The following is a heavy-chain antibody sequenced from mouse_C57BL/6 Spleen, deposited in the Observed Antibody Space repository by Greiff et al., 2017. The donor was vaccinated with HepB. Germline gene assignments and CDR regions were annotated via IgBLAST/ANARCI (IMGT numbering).Heavy chain of an antibody. Sequence: QVKLLQSGRELVKPGASVKISCMASGFAFSSSWMNWVKQRPGKGLEWIGRIYSGDGDTNYNGKLKGKATLTGDKSYDTGYMQLSSLTCEDSAVYFCARETVRALGGMDYWGQGTSVTVSS. J-gene: IGHJ4*01. D-gene: IGHD3-2*01. CDR2: IYSGDGDT. CDR3: ARETVRALGGMDY. CDR1: GFAFSSSW. V-gene: IGHV1-82*01.